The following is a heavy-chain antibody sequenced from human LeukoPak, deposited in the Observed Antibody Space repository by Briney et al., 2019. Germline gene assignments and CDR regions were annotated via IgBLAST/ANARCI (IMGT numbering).Heavy chain of an antibody. D-gene: IGHD4-11*01. CDR2: ISGSGGTT. J-gene: IGHJ4*02. CDR3: AEVYCSPSNCQLVDY. V-gene: IGHV3-23*01. Sequence: TGGSLRLSCAASGFPFGNYAISWVRQAPGKGLEWVSGISGSGGTTYYADSVKGRFTISRDNPENTLYLQMNSLRAEDTAVYFCAEVYCSPSNCQLVDYWGQGTLVTVSS. CDR1: GFPFGNYA.